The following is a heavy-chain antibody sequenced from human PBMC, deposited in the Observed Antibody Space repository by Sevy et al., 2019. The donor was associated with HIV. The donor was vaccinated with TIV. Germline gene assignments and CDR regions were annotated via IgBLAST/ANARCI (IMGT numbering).Heavy chain of an antibody. Sequence: GGSLRLSCAASGFTFSSYAMSWVRQAPGKGLEWVSAISGSASSTYYADSVKGRFTISRDNSKNTLYLLRNSLRAEDRAVYYCAKDAHYYDSSADYLNYFDYWGQGTLVTVSS. D-gene: IGHD3-22*01. J-gene: IGHJ4*02. CDR1: GFTFSSYA. CDR3: AKDAHYYDSSADYLNYFDY. CDR2: ISGSASST. V-gene: IGHV3-23*01.